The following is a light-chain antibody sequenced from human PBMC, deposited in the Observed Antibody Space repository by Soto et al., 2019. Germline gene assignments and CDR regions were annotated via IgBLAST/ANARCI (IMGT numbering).Light chain of an antibody. CDR2: SNN. Sequence: QSVLTQPSSASGTPGQRVTISCSGSSSNIGSNTVNWYQQLPGTAPKLLIYSNNQRPSGVPDRFSGSKSGTSASLAISGLQSEDEADYYCAAWDESLNGPVFGGGTKLTVL. CDR3: AAWDESLNGPV. V-gene: IGLV1-44*01. CDR1: SSNIGSNT. J-gene: IGLJ2*01.